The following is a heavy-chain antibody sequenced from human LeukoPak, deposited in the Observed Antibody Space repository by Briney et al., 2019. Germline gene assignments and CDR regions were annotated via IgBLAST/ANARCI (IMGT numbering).Heavy chain of an antibody. CDR2: ISSSGSTI. D-gene: IGHD3-10*01. Sequence: GGSLRLSCAASGFTFSDYYMSWIRQAPGKGLEWVSYISSSGSTIYYADSVKGRFTISRDNAKNSLYLQMNSLRAEDTAVYYCAREDYYGSGSYAPQYFQHWGQGTLVTVSS. CDR3: AREDYYGSGSYAPQYFQH. CDR1: GFTFSDYY. V-gene: IGHV3-11*04. J-gene: IGHJ1*01.